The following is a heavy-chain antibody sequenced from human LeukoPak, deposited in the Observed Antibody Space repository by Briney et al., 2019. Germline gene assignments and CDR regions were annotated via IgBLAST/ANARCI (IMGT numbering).Heavy chain of an antibody. D-gene: IGHD2-15*01. CDR2: IYYSGTT. Sequence: PSETLSLTCTVSGGSISSGDHFWSWIRQHPGKGLEWIGYIYYSGTTYYNPSLKSRVTISVDTSENHFSLKLTSVTAADTAVYYCTRDVPRSAGYPDNWGQGTLVTVSS. CDR3: TRDVPRSAGYPDN. CDR1: GGSISSGDHF. V-gene: IGHV4-31*03. J-gene: IGHJ4*02.